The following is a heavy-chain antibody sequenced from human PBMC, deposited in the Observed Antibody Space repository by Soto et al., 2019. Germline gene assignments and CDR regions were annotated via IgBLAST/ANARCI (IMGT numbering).Heavy chain of an antibody. Sequence: TGGSLRLSFAASGFTFDDYAMHWVLQAPGKXLEWVSGISWNSGSIGYADYVKGRFNIYRDKDKNSLYLKMNSLRDEDTALYYCAKDFINCGGDCYSLLYDYWGQGTLVTVSS. V-gene: IGHV3-9*01. CDR1: GFTFDDYA. J-gene: IGHJ4*02. D-gene: IGHD2-21*02. CDR2: ISWNSGSI. CDR3: AKDFINCGGDCYSLLYDY.